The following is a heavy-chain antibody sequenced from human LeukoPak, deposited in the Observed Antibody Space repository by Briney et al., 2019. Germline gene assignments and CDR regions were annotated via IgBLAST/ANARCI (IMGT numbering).Heavy chain of an antibody. Sequence: GGSLRLSCAASGFTFRSYVMNWVRQAPGKGLEWVSSISGSGFDTYYADSVKGRFTISRDNSKDTLYLQMNSLRAEDTAIYYCAKGSGWYPATFTHYWGQGTLVTVSS. J-gene: IGHJ4*02. CDR2: ISGSGFDT. V-gene: IGHV3-23*01. D-gene: IGHD6-19*01. CDR1: GFTFRSYV. CDR3: AKGSGWYPATFTHY.